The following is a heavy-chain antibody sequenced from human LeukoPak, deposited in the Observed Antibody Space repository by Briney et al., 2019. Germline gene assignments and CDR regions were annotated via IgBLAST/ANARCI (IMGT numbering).Heavy chain of an antibody. D-gene: IGHD6-19*01. CDR2: ISYDGSNK. V-gene: IGHV3-30*18. Sequence: GGSLRLSCAASGFTFSDYYMSWIRQAPGKGLEWVAVISYDGSNKYYADSVKGRFTISRDNSKNTLYLQMNSLRAEDTAVYYCAKDGQWRGLNYWGQGTLVTVSS. CDR3: AKDGQWRGLNY. J-gene: IGHJ4*02. CDR1: GFTFSDYY.